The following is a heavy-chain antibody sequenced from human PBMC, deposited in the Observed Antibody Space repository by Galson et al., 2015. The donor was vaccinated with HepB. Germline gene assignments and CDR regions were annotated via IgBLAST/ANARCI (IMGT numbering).Heavy chain of an antibody. CDR2: ISGKGDYE. Sequence: SLRLSCAMSGFTFTTYAMTWVRQAPGKGLEWVSAISGKGDYEHYADAVQGRYTISRDNSKNTVYLEMKNLRDEDTAVYYCAKDIRSRGWVLPGHSYGMDVWGQGTTVTVSS. V-gene: IGHV3-23*01. CDR3: AKDIRSRGWVLPGHSYGMDV. D-gene: IGHD3-10*01. J-gene: IGHJ6*02. CDR1: GFTFTTYA.